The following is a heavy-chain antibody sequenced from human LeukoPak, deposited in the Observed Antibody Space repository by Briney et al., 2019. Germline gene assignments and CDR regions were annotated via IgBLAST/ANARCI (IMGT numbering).Heavy chain of an antibody. V-gene: IGHV4-61*02. CDR2: IYTSGST. J-gene: IGHJ5*02. D-gene: IGHD1-26*01. Sequence: SETLSLTRTVSGGSISSGSYYWSWIRQPAGKGLEWIGRIYTSGSTNYNPSLKSRVTISVDTSKNQFSLKLSSVTAADTAVYYCASDGGSYRNWFDPWGQGTLVTVSS. CDR3: ASDGGSYRNWFDP. CDR1: GGSISSGSYY.